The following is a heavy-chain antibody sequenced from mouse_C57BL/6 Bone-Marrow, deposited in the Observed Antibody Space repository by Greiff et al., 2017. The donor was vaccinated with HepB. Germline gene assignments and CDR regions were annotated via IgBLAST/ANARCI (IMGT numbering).Heavy chain of an antibody. J-gene: IGHJ2*01. V-gene: IGHV14-4*01. CDR2: IDPENGDT. Sequence: EVQLQESGAELVRPGASVKLSCTASGFNIKDDYMHWVKQRPEQGLEWIGWIDPENGDTEYASKFQGKATITADTSSNTAYLQLSSLTSEDTAGYYCTRIYYYGRGDYWGQGTTLTVSS. CDR3: TRIYYYGRGDY. D-gene: IGHD1-1*01. CDR1: GFNIKDDY.